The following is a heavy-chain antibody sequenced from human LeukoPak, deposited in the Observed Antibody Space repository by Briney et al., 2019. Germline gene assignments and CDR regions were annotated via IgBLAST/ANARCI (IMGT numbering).Heavy chain of an antibody. CDR2: IRYDGSNK. D-gene: IGHD3-22*01. Sequence: GGSLRLSCAASGFTFSSYGMHWVRQAPGKGLEWVAFIRYDGSNKYYADSVKGRFTISRDNSKNTLYLQMNSLRAEDTAVYYCAKDGWAYYDSSGSSDYWGQGTLVTVSS. J-gene: IGHJ4*02. CDR1: GFTFSSYG. CDR3: AKDGWAYYDSSGSSDY. V-gene: IGHV3-30*02.